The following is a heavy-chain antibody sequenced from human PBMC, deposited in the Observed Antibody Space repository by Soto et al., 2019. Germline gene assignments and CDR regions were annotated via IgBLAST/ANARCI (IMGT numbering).Heavy chain of an antibody. Sequence: EVQILESGGGLVQPGGSLRLSCVATGFTFHTNDMSWIRQAPGKGLEWISLISGGGEITKYADSVKGRFTISRDNSKFTVYLELNTLRAEDTALYYCAKTSGWFTWGQGTLVTVSS. V-gene: IGHV3-23*01. CDR1: GFTFHTND. D-gene: IGHD6-19*01. CDR2: ISGGGEIT. CDR3: AKTSGWFT. J-gene: IGHJ4*02.